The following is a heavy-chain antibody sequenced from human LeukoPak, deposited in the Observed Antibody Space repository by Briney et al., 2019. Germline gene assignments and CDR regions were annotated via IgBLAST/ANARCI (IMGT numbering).Heavy chain of an antibody. V-gene: IGHV1-2*02. D-gene: IGHD4-23*01. CDR3: ARVPGKSYHYYYMDV. J-gene: IGHJ6*03. Sequence: GASVTVSCKASGYTFTGYYIHWVRQAPGQGLEWMGWINPNTGVTNYAQKFQGRVTVTRDTSISTAYMELSRLESDDTAIYYCARVPGKSYHYYYMDVWGRGTTVTVSS. CDR1: GYTFTGYY. CDR2: INPNTGVT.